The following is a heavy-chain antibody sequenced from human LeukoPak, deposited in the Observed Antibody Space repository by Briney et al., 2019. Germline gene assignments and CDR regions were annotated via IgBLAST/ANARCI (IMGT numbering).Heavy chain of an antibody. CDR3: ARGGWYTWFDP. CDR2: IYDTGST. Sequence: SETLSLTCTVSGGSISSYSWSWIRQPPGKGLECIGYIYDTGSTNYNPSLKSRVTTSVDTSKNQFSLKLSSVTAADTAVYYCARGGWYTWFDPWGQGTLVTVSA. J-gene: IGHJ5*02. V-gene: IGHV4-59*08. CDR1: GGSISSYS. D-gene: IGHD6-19*01.